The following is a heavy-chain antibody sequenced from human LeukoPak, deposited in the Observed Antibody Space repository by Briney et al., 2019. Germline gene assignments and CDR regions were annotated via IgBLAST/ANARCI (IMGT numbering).Heavy chain of an antibody. CDR3: TSERSSGHFDY. D-gene: IGHD3-10*01. J-gene: IGHJ4*02. Sequence: GGSLRLSCAASGFTFDAYAMHWVRQAPGKGLEWVSGISWNSGSIGYADSVKGRFTTSRDNAQNSLYLQMNSLRAEDTALYYCTSERSSGHFDYWGQGTLVTVSS. CDR2: ISWNSGSI. V-gene: IGHV3-9*01. CDR1: GFTFDAYA.